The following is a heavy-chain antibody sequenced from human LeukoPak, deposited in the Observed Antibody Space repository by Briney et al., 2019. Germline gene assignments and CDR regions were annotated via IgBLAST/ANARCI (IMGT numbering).Heavy chain of an antibody. V-gene: IGHV5-51*01. CDR3: ARSLEYYDSSGYWPDY. CDR1: GYSFTSYW. Sequence: GESLKISCKGSGYSFTSYWIGWVRQMPGKGLEWMGIIYPGGSDTRYSPSFQGQVTISADKSISTAYLQWSSLKASDTAMYYCARSLEYYDSSGYWPDYWGQGTLVTVSS. J-gene: IGHJ4*02. D-gene: IGHD3-22*01. CDR2: IYPGGSDT.